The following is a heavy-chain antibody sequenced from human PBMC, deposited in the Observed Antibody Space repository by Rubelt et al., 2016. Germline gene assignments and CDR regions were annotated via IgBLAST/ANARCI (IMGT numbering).Heavy chain of an antibody. V-gene: IGHV4-39*07. CDR3: ARGIAVAANWFDP. D-gene: IGHD6-19*01. J-gene: IGHJ5*02. CDR2: IYHSGST. Sequence: QLQLQESGPGLVKPSETLSLTCTVSGGSVISSSPYWGWIRQPPGKGLEWIGSIYHSGSTYYNPSLKSRVTISVDTSKNQFSLKLSSVTAADTAVYYCARGIAVAANWFDPWGQGTLVTVSS. CDR1: GGSVISSSPY.